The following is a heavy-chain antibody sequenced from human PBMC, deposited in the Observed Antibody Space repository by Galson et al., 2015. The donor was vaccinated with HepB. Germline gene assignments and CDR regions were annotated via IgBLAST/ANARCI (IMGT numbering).Heavy chain of an antibody. D-gene: IGHD3-3*01. J-gene: IGHJ6*02. Sequence: LRLSCAASGFTFSSYSMNWVRQAPGKGLEWVSSISSSSSYIYYADSVKGRFTISRDNAKNSLYLQMNSLRAEDTAVYYCARDKSKEDFWSGYPYYYYYYGMDVWGQGTTVTVSS. V-gene: IGHV3-21*01. CDR2: ISSSSSYI. CDR1: GFTFSSYS. CDR3: ARDKSKEDFWSGYPYYYYYYGMDV.